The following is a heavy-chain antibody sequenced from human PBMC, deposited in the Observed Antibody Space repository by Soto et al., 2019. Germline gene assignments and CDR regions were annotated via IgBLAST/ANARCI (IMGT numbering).Heavy chain of an antibody. CDR1: GGTFSSYT. CDR2: IIPILGIA. CDR3: ARDLNYDFWSGYYTPNFDY. J-gene: IGHJ4*02. Sequence: SVKVSCKASGGTFSSYTISWVRQAPGQGLEWMGKIIPILGIANYAQKFQGRVTITADKSTSTAYMELSSLRSEDTAVYYCARDLNYDFWSGYYTPNFDYWGQGTLVTVSS. V-gene: IGHV1-69*04. D-gene: IGHD3-3*01.